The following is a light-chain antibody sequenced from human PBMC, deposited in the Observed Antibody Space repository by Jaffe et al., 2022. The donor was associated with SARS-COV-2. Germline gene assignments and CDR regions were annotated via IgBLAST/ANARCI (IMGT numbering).Light chain of an antibody. CDR2: EVT. Sequence: QSALTQPPSASGSPGQSVTISCTGTSRDIGGYDYVTWYQQYPGKAPKFIIYEVTKRPSGVPNRFSGSKSGNTASLTVSGLQAEDEADYYCSSYAASNNLVFGGGTKLTVL. J-gene: IGLJ3*02. CDR1: SRDIGGYDY. CDR3: SSYAASNNLV. V-gene: IGLV2-8*01.